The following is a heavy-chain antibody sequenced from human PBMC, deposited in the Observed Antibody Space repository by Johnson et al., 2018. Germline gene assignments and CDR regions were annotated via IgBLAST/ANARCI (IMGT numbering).Heavy chain of an antibody. V-gene: IGHV3-33*01. Sequence: VQLVESGGGVVQPGRSLRLSCTSSGFTFSNYGIHWVRQAPGKGLEWVAIIWFDGSHKYYADSVKGRFTISRDDSKNTVYLQMNSLTAEDTAVYYCARGRRDGGSSRALVSWGQGRMVTVPS. D-gene: IGHD5-24*01. CDR1: GFTFSNYG. CDR2: IWFDGSHK. J-gene: IGHJ3*02. CDR3: ARGRRDGGSSRALVS.